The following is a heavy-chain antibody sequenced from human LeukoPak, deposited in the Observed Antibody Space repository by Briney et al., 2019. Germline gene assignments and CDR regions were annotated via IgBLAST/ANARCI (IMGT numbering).Heavy chain of an antibody. CDR3: ARDVGYCSSTSCYAYFDY. V-gene: IGHV3-21*01. CDR2: ISSSSSYI. Sequence: PRGSLRLSCAASGVTFSSYSMNWVRQAPGKGLEWVSSISSSSSYIYYADSVKGRFTISRDNAKNSLYLQMNSLRAEDTAVYYCARDVGYCSSTSCYAYFDYWGQGTLVTVSS. CDR1: GVTFSSYS. J-gene: IGHJ4*02. D-gene: IGHD2-2*01.